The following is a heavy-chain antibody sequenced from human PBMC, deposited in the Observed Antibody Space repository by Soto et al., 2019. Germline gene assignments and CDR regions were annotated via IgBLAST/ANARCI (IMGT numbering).Heavy chain of an antibody. CDR1: GFTFSNAW. J-gene: IGHJ4*02. D-gene: IGHD3-22*01. CDR3: ATDAYYDTSGYWF. CDR2: IKSKTDGATT. Sequence: LRLSCAASGFTFSNAWMTWVRQAPGKGLEWVGRIKSKTDGATTDYAAPVKGRFTISRDDSKDTLYLQINSLKTEDTAVYYCATDAYYDTSGYWFWGQGTLVTVSS. V-gene: IGHV3-15*01.